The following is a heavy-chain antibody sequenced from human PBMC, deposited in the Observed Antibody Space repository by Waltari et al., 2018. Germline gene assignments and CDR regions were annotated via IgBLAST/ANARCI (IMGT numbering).Heavy chain of an antibody. D-gene: IGHD3-22*01. Sequence: QVQLVESGGGVVQPGRSLRLSCTASEFTFSSYAMHWVRQAPAKGLEWVAVIADNERNIYYVDTVKGRFTSSRDNSKKRLYLQMNSLIIEGTAVYYCARDYCDRTNCHGMDVWGQGTTVTVSS. CDR2: IADNERNI. CDR1: EFTFSSYA. J-gene: IGHJ6*02. V-gene: IGHV3-30*04. CDR3: ARDYCDRTNCHGMDV.